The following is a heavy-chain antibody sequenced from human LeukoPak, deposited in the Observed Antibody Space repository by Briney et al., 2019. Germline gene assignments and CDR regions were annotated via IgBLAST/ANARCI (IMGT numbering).Heavy chain of an antibody. CDR2: IRSKANSYET. D-gene: IGHD5-18*01. CDR1: GFTFSESA. Sequence: GGSLRLSCAASGFTFSESAMHWVRQASGKGLEWVGRIRSKANSYETQYAASLKGRFTISRDDPKSTAYLQMNSLKNEDTAVYYCARLNRYSYGANFDYWGQGTLVTVSS. V-gene: IGHV3-73*01. CDR3: ARLNRYSYGANFDY. J-gene: IGHJ4*02.